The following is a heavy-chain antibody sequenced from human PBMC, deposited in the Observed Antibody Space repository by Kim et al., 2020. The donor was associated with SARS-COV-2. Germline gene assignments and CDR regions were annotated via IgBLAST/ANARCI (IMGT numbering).Heavy chain of an antibody. J-gene: IGHJ6*02. CDR1: GFTFSSYA. CDR2: ISYDGSNK. V-gene: IGHV3-30-3*01. Sequence: GGSLRLSCAASGFTFSSYAMHWVRQAPGKGLEWVAVISYDGSNKYYADSVKGRFTISRDNSKNTLYLQMNSLRAEDTAVYYCARAWYYYDSSGYYKLEGDDYYYGMDVWGQGTTVTVSS. CDR3: ARAWYYYDSSGYYKLEGDDYYYGMDV. D-gene: IGHD3-22*01.